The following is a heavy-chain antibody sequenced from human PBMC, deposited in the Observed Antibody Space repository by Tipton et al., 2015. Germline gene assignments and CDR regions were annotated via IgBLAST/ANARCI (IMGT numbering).Heavy chain of an antibody. D-gene: IGHD3-10*01. Sequence: TLSLTCTVSGVSIFSSTYYWSWIRQHPGKGLEWIGYIYYSGSTYYSPSLKSRVTISVDTSKNQFSLKLSSVTAADTAVYYCARVHRSDYYGSGSYPRLDVWGQGTTVTVPS. CDR3: ARVHRSDYYGSGSYPRLDV. CDR1: GVSIFSSTYY. J-gene: IGHJ6*02. CDR2: IYYSGST. V-gene: IGHV4-31*03.